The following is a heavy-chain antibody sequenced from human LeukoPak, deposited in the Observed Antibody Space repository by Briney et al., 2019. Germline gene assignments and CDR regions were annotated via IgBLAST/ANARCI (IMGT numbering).Heavy chain of an antibody. CDR2: IWYDGSNK. CDR1: GFTFSSYG. D-gene: IGHD3-3*01. Sequence: PGGSLRLSCAASGFTFSSYGMHWVRQAPGKGLEWVAVIWYDGSNKYYADSVKGRFTISRDNSKNTLYLQMNSLRAEDTAVYYCARFWEYKGFDPWGQGTLVTVSS. CDR3: ARFWEYKGFDP. J-gene: IGHJ5*02. V-gene: IGHV3-33*01.